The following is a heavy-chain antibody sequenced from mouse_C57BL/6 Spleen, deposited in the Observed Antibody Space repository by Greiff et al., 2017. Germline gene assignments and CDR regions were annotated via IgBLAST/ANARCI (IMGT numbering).Heavy chain of an antibody. Sequence: QVQLQQSGAELVRPGTSVKVSCKASGYAFTNYLIEWVKQRPGQGLEWIGVINPGSGGTNYNEKFKGKATLTADKSSSTAYMQLSSLTSEDSAVYFCAREREFHAMDYWGQGTSVTVSS. V-gene: IGHV1-54*01. CDR2: INPGSGGT. J-gene: IGHJ4*01. CDR3: AREREFHAMDY. CDR1: GYAFTNYL.